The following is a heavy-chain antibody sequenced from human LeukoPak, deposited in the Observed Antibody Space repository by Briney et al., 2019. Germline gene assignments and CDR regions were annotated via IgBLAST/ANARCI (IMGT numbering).Heavy chain of an antibody. D-gene: IGHD3-3*01. V-gene: IGHV4-31*11. CDR1: SGSISSGGYY. CDR2: IYYSGST. J-gene: IGHJ6*02. Sequence: SQTLSLTCAVSSGSISSGGYYWSWIRQHPGKGLEWIGYIYYSGSTYYNPSLKSRVTISVDTSKNQFSLKLSSVTAADTAVYYCARGYDFWSGSSYGMDVWGQGTTVTVSS. CDR3: ARGYDFWSGSSYGMDV.